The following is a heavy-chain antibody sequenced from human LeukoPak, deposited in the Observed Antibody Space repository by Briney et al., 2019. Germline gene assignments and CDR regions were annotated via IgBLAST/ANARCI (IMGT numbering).Heavy chain of an antibody. CDR2: ISYDGSNK. D-gene: IGHD5-18*01. CDR3: ASGIQLWSSYFDY. CDR1: GFTFSSYA. J-gene: IGHJ4*02. V-gene: IGHV3-30*04. Sequence: GGSLRLSCAASGFTFSSYAMHWVRQAPGKGLEWVAVISYDGSNKYYADSVKGRFTISRDNSKSTLYLQMNSLRAEDTAVYYCASGIQLWSSYFDYWGQGTLVTVSS.